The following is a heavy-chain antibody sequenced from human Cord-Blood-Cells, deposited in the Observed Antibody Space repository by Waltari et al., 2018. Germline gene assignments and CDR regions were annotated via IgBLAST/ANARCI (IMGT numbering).Heavy chain of an antibody. V-gene: IGHV4-34*01. D-gene: IGHD2-2*01. CDR1: GGSFSGYY. Sequence: QVQLQQWGAGLLKPSETLSLTCAVYGGSFSGYYWSCIRQPPGKGLEWIGEINHSGSTNYNPSLKSRVTISVDTSKNQFSLKLSSVTAADTAVYYCARGGACSSTSCYNWFDPWGQGTLVTVSS. CDR3: ARGGACSSTSCYNWFDP. CDR2: INHSGST. J-gene: IGHJ5*02.